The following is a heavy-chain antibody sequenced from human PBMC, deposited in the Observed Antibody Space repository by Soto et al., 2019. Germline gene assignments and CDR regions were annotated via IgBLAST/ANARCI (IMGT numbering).Heavy chain of an antibody. CDR3: TRHLMARGMVHDVVDI. CDR1: GFSFSDYY. D-gene: IGHD3-10*01. Sequence: QVRLVESGGGLVKPGGSVRLSCAASGFSFSDYYMTWIRQAPGKGLEWVSRISNSGEDTNYADSVQGRFTISRDNGENSLYLQMTSLRAEDTAVYYCTRHLMARGMVHDVVDIWGQGTMVTVSS. V-gene: IGHV3-11*06. J-gene: IGHJ3*02. CDR2: ISNSGEDT.